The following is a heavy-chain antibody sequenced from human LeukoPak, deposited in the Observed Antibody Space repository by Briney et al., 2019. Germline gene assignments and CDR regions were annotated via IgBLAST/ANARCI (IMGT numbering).Heavy chain of an antibody. V-gene: IGHV3-11*04. D-gene: IGHD1-26*01. Sequence: GGSLRLSCAASGFTFSDYYMSWIRQAPGRGLEWVSYISSSGSTIYYADSVKGRFTISRDNAKKSLYLQMNSLRVEDTAVYYCARAYSERYGLGYYYMDVWGKGTTVTVSS. J-gene: IGHJ6*03. CDR1: GFTFSDYY. CDR2: ISSSGSTI. CDR3: ARAYSERYGLGYYYMDV.